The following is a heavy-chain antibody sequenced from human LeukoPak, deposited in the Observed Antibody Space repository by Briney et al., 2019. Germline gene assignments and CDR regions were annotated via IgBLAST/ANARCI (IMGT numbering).Heavy chain of an antibody. V-gene: IGHV3-23*01. D-gene: IGHD3-10*01. CDR3: AKVKWFGELLSHFDY. J-gene: IGHJ4*02. CDR1: GFTFSSYA. Sequence: GGSLRLSCAASGFTFSSYAMSWVRQAPGKGLEWVSAISGSGGSTYYADSVKGRFTIPRDNSKNTLYLQMNSLRAEDTAVYYCAKVKWFGELLSHFDYWGQGTLVTVSS. CDR2: ISGSGGST.